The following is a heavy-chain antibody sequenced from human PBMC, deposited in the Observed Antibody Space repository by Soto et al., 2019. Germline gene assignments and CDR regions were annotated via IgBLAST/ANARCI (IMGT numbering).Heavy chain of an antibody. CDR3: ARPSKKYSSGPGGFGY. J-gene: IGHJ4*02. CDR2: IIPIFGTA. CDR1: GGTFSSYA. Sequence: GASVKVSCKASGGTFSSYAISWVRQAPGQGLEWMGGIIPIFGTANYAQKFQGRVTITADESTSTAYMELSSLRSEDTAVYYCARPSKKYSSGPGGFGYWGQGTLVTGS. V-gene: IGHV1-69*13. D-gene: IGHD6-19*01.